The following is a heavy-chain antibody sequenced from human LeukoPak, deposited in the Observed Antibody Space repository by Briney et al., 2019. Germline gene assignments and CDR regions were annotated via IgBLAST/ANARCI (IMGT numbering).Heavy chain of an antibody. CDR2: ISAYNGNT. CDR1: GYTFTSYG. D-gene: IGHD3-10*01. J-gene: IGHJ4*02. CDR3: ARCPDPYGSGSYYSDY. Sequence: ASVKVSCKASGYTFTSYGISWVRQAPGQGLEWMGWISAYNGNTNYAQKLQGGVTMTTDTSTSTAYMELRSLRSDDTAVYYCARCPDPYGSGSYYSDYWGQGTLVTVSS. V-gene: IGHV1-18*04.